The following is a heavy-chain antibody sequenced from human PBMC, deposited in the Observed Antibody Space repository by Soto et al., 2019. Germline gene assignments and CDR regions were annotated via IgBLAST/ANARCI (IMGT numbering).Heavy chain of an antibody. CDR3: AHWPSWGY. CDR1: GFSLNTSGVG. Sequence: QITLKESGPTLVKPTQTLTLTCTFSGFSLNTSGVGVGWIRQPPGKALEWLALIYWDDDKRYSPSLKRRLTITKDTSKNQVVLTMTNMDPVDTVTYYCAHWPSWGYWGQGTLVTISS. J-gene: IGHJ4*02. V-gene: IGHV2-5*02. CDR2: IYWDDDK. D-gene: IGHD3-16*01.